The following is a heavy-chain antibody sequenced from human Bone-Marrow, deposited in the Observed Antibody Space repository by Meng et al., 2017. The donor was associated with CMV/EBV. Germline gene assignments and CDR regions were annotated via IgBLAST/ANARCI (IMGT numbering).Heavy chain of an antibody. CDR2: MNPNSGNT. J-gene: IGHJ3*02. Sequence: ASVKVSCKASGYTFTSYDISWVRQATGQGLEWMGWMNPNSGNTGYAQKFQGRVTRTRNTTISTAYMEPSSLRSEDTAVYYSARGGRRSGDIWGQGTKVTLSS. V-gene: IGHV1-8*01. D-gene: IGHD2-15*01. CDR1: GYTFTSYD. CDR3: ARGGRRSGDI.